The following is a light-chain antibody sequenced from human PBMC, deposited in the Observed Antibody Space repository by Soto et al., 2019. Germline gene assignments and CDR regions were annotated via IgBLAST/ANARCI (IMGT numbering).Light chain of an antibody. V-gene: IGKV3-20*01. CDR1: QSVSSIY. J-gene: IGKJ1*01. CDR2: GAS. CDR3: QQSYSSPQT. Sequence: EIVLTQSPGTQSLSPGERVTLSCRASQSVSSIYLAWYQQKPGQAPRLLIYGASTRATGIPARFSGSGSGTDFTLTITSLQVEDFATYYCQQSYSSPQTFGQGTKVDI.